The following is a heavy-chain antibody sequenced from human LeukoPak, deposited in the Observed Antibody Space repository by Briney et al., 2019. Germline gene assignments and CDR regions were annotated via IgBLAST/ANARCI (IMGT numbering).Heavy chain of an antibody. V-gene: IGHV3-7*01. CDR1: GFIFSSYW. CDR2: IKQDGSEK. Sequence: GGSLRLSCAASGFIFSSYWMSWVRQAPGKGLEWVANIKQDGSEKYYVDSVKGRFTISRDNGKNSLYLQMNSLRAEDTAVYYCARDTDSGSWSVFGYWGQGTLVTVSS. CDR3: ARDTDSGSWSVFGY. D-gene: IGHD6-13*01. J-gene: IGHJ4*02.